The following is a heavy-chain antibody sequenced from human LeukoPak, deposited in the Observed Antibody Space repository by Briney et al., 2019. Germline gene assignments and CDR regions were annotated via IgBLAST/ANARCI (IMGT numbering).Heavy chain of an antibody. Sequence: GASVKVSCKASGYTFTSYAMNWVRQAPGQGLEWMGWINTNTGNPTYAQGFTGRFVFSLDASVSTAYLQISSLKAEDTAVYYCAKNFVVVTADDYYYYGMDVWGQGTTVTVSS. CDR2: INTNTGNP. CDR3: AKNFVVVTADDYYYYGMDV. J-gene: IGHJ6*02. D-gene: IGHD2-21*02. CDR1: GYTFTSYA. V-gene: IGHV7-4-1*02.